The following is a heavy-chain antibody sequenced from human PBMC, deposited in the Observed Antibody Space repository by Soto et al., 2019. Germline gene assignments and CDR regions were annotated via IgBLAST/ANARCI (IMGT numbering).Heavy chain of an antibody. CDR1: GFTFSSYA. J-gene: IGHJ6*03. Sequence: EVQLLESGGGLVQPGGSLRLSCAASGFTFSSYAMSWVRQAPGKGLEWVSAISGSGGSTYYADSVKGRFTISRDNSKNTLYLQMNSLRAEDTAVYYCAKDVSSSAYYYYYYMDVWGKGTTVTVS. CDR3: AKDVSSSAYYYYYYMDV. V-gene: IGHV3-23*01. D-gene: IGHD6-6*01. CDR2: ISGSGGST.